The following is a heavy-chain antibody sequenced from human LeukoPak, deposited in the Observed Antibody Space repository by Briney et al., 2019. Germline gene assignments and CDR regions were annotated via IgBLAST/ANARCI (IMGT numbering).Heavy chain of an antibody. J-gene: IGHJ4*02. D-gene: IGHD3-16*01. CDR1: GYTLTELS. CDR2: FDPEDGET. Sequence: GASVTVSYKVSGYTLTELSMHWVRQAPGKGREWMGGFDPEDGETIYAQKFQGRVTMTEDTSTDTAYMELSSLRSEDTAVYYCATDLGSVGYWGQGTLVTVSS. CDR3: ATDLGSVGY. V-gene: IGHV1-24*01.